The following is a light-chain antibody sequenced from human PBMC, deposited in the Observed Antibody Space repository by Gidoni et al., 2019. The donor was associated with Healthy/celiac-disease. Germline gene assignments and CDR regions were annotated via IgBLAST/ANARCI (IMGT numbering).Light chain of an antibody. CDR1: QSVSRN. CDR2: GAS. CDR3: QQYKNWPPWT. J-gene: IGKJ1*01. V-gene: IGKV3-15*01. Sequence: EIVMTQSPATLSVSPGERATLSCRARQSVSRNLAWYQQKPGQAPRLLIYGASTRATGIPARFSGSGSGTEFTLTISSLQSEDFAVYYCQQYKNWPPWTFXQXTKVEIK.